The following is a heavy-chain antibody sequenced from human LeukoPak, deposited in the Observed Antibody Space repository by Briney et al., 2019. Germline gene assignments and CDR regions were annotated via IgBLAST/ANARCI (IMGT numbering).Heavy chain of an antibody. Sequence: VSVRVSCKASGYTFTSYGISSVRQAPGQAREWMGGISAYNGNTNYDKKLQGRVTMTTDTSTSTAYMELRSLRSDDTAVYYCARMISRWYQGWFDPWGQGTLVTVSS. J-gene: IGHJ5*02. CDR2: ISAYNGNT. V-gene: IGHV1-18*01. CDR1: GYTFTSYG. D-gene: IGHD6-13*01. CDR3: ARMISRWYQGWFDP.